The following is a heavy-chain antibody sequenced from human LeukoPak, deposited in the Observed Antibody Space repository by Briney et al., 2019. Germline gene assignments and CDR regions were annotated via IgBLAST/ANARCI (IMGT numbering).Heavy chain of an antibody. CDR1: GFTFSRDA. CDR2: MSGSGGSK. V-gene: IGHV3-23*01. J-gene: IGHJ4*02. CDR3: AKEVRVQLYFDY. D-gene: IGHD5-18*01. Sequence: GESLTLSCAASGFTFSRDAMSWVRQAPGKGLEWVSAMSGSGGSKYSAYRVKGRFNISRDNSQNTVYLQMNSLRAEDTAVYYCAKEVRVQLYFDYWGQGTLVTVSS.